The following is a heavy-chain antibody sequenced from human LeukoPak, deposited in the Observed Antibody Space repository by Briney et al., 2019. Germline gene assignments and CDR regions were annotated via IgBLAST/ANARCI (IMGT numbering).Heavy chain of an antibody. J-gene: IGHJ4*02. Sequence: GGSLRLSCAASGFTFSSYSMNWVRQAPGKGLEWVSSISSSSSYIYYADSVKGRFTISRDNAKNSLYPQMKSLRAEDTAVYYCARDRYGSGSYYNSFDYGGQGTLVTVSS. CDR3: ARDRYGSGSYYNSFDY. CDR2: ISSSSSYI. CDR1: GFTFSSYS. D-gene: IGHD3-10*01. V-gene: IGHV3-21*01.